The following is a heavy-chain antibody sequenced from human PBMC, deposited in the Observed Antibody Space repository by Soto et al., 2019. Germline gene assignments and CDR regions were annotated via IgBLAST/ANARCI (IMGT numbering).Heavy chain of an antibody. V-gene: IGHV4-4*02. CDR2: IYHSGST. D-gene: IGHD3-10*01. CDR3: ARRRITMVRGVPFMDP. Sequence: PSETLSLTCAVSGGSISSSNWWSWVRQPPGKGLEWIGEIYHSGSTNYNPSLKSRVTISVDKSKNQFSLKLSSVTAADTAVYYCARRRITMVRGVPFMDPWGQGTLVTVSS. CDR1: GGSISSSNW. J-gene: IGHJ5*02.